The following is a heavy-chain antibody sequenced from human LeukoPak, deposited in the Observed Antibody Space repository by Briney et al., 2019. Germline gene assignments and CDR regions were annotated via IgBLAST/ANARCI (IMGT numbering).Heavy chain of an antibody. Sequence: PGGSLRLSCAASGFTFNNYAMNWVRQAPGKGLEWVSGISSSGGSTYYADSVQGRFTISRDNSKSTLYLQMNSLRAEDRAVYYCAKKVGGVYAFDIWGQGTMVTVSS. CDR1: GFTFNNYA. CDR3: AKKVGGVYAFDI. D-gene: IGHD3-16*01. J-gene: IGHJ3*02. V-gene: IGHV3-23*01. CDR2: ISSSGGST.